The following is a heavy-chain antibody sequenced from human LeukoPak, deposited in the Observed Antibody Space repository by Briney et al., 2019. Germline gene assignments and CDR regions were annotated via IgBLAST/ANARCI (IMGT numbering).Heavy chain of an antibody. Sequence: GGPLRLSCAASGFTVSSNYMSWVRQAPGKGLEWVSVIYSGGSTYYADSVKGRFTISRDNSKSTLYLQMNSLRAEDTAVYYCARESGTYGSGRGIFDYWGQGTLVTVSS. D-gene: IGHD3-10*01. CDR1: GFTVSSNY. CDR3: ARESGTYGSGRGIFDY. V-gene: IGHV3-66*02. J-gene: IGHJ4*02. CDR2: IYSGGST.